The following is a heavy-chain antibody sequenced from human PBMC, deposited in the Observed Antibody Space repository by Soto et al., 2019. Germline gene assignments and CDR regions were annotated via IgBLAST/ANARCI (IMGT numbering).Heavy chain of an antibody. V-gene: IGHV3-23*01. Sequence: PGESLKISCTASGFTFSSYTMSWVRQAPGKGLEWVSSFSGRDATTYYADSVKGRFTISRDNSKNTLYLQMNSLRAEDTALYFCVRTIVGATKGGWFDPWGQGALVTVSS. J-gene: IGHJ5*02. D-gene: IGHD1-26*01. CDR1: GFTFSSYT. CDR3: VRTIVGATKGGWFDP. CDR2: FSGRDATT.